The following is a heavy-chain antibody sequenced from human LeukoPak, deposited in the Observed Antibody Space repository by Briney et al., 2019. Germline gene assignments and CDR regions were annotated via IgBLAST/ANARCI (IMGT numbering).Heavy chain of an antibody. Sequence: PSETLSLTCTVSGGSISSYYWSWIRQPAGKGLEWIGRIYTSGSTNYNPSLKSRVTMSVDTSKNQFSLKLSSVTAADTAVYYCARVFGRISPKWILDYWGQGTLVTVSS. CDR1: GGSISSYY. V-gene: IGHV4-4*07. J-gene: IGHJ4*02. CDR2: IYTSGST. CDR3: ARVFGRISPKWILDY. D-gene: IGHD3-10*01.